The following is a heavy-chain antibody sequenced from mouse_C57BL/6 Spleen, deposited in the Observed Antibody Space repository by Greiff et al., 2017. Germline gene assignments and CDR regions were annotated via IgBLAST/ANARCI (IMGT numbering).Heavy chain of an antibody. CDR2: ISDGGSYT. V-gene: IGHV5-4*01. D-gene: IGHD1-1*01. CDR3: ARDTVVAPFDY. J-gene: IGHJ2*01. CDR1: GFTFSSYA. Sequence: EVQVVESGGGLVKPGGSLKLSCAASGFTFSSYAMSWVRQTPEKRLEWVATISDGGSYTYYPDNVKGRFTISRDNAKNNLYLQMSHLKSEDTAMYYCARDTVVAPFDYWGQGTTLTVSS.